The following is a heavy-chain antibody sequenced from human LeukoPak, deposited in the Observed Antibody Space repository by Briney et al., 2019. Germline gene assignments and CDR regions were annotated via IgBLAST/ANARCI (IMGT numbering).Heavy chain of an antibody. D-gene: IGHD3-3*01. V-gene: IGHV4-39*07. Sequence: PSETLSLTCTVSGDSINTSTYFWGWIRQPPGKGLERIGSIYYSGSTYYNPSLKSRATISMDTSKNQFSLRLGSVTAADTAIYYCARETIFGVLMGRYFDYWGQGTLVTVSS. CDR2: IYYSGST. CDR3: ARETIFGVLMGRYFDY. J-gene: IGHJ4*02. CDR1: GDSINTSTYF.